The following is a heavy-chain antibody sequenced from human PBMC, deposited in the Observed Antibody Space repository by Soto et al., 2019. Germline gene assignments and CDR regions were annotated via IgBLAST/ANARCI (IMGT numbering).Heavy chain of an antibody. V-gene: IGHV4-31*03. CDR2: IFHSGST. CDR3: VRGGIAGNWFDP. Sequence: QVQLQESGPGLVKPSQTLSLTCSVSGGSITSGGFYWSWVRQHPEKGLEWIAYIFHSGSTDYNPSIKSRIIISADTSKNQFSLKLTSVTAADTAVYYCVRGGIAGNWFDPWGQGTLVTVSS. D-gene: IGHD6-13*01. CDR1: GGSITSGGFY. J-gene: IGHJ5*02.